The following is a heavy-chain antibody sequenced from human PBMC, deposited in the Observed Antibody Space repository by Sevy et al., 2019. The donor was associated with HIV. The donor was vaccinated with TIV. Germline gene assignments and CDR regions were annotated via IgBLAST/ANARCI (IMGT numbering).Heavy chain of an antibody. CDR3: ARDNRYLRGWFDP. D-gene: IGHD3-10*02. V-gene: IGHV4-59*13. J-gene: IGHJ5*02. CDR1: GGSISSYY. Sequence: SETLSLTCTVSGGSISSYYWSWIRQPPGKGLEWIGYIYYSGSTNYNPSLKSRVTISVDTSKNQFSLKLSSVTAADTAVYYCARDNRYLRGWFDPWGQRTLVTVSS. CDR2: IYYSGST.